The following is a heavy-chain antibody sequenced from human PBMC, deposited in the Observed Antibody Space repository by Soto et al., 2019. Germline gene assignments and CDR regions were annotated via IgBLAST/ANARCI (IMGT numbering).Heavy chain of an antibody. CDR2: ISGSGGST. D-gene: IGHD3-3*01. J-gene: IGHJ6*03. CDR3: ALRRDDFWSGYQRITWGYYYMDV. Sequence: PGGSLRLSCAASGFTFSSYAMSWVRQAPGKGLEWVSAISGSGGSTYYADSVKGRFTISRDNSKNTLYLQMNSLRAEDTAVYYCALRRDDFWSGYQRITWGYYYMDVWGKGTTVTVSS. CDR1: GFTFSSYA. V-gene: IGHV3-23*01.